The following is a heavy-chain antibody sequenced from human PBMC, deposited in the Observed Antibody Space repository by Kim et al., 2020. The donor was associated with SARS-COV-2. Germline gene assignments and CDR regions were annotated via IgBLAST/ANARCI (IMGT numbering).Heavy chain of an antibody. J-gene: IGHJ4*02. V-gene: IGHV4-31*02. D-gene: IGHD3-10*01. Sequence: SSNPSLRSRVTTSVDTSKNQLSLKLSSVTAADTAVYYCASVPYGSGSYYIWGQGTLVTVSS. CDR3: ASVPYGSGSYYI.